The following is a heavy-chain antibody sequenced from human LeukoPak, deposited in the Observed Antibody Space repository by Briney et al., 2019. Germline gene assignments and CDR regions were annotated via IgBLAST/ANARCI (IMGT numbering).Heavy chain of an antibody. J-gene: IGHJ3*02. CDR1: GYSFTNYG. V-gene: IGHV1-18*01. CDR3: ARKGRISTLRGDDAFDI. Sequence: ASVKVSCKAAGYSFTNYGITWVRQAPGQGLEWMGWISTYDAKTKYAQNFQGRVTMTTDTSTTTAYMELRSLRSDDTAVYYCARKGRISTLRGDDAFDIWGQGTMVTVSS. D-gene: IGHD3-10*01. CDR2: ISTYDAKT.